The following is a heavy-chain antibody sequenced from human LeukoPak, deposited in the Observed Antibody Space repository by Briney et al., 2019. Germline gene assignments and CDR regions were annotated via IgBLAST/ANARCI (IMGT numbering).Heavy chain of an antibody. CDR1: GFTFSSYS. J-gene: IGHJ2*01. D-gene: IGHD3-9*01. V-gene: IGHV3-21*01. CDR2: ISSSSSYI. CDR3: ASADPYDILTGYYHHYWYFDL. Sequence: PGVSLRLSCAASGFTFSSYSMNWGSKAPGQGLVWVSFISSSSSYIYYADSVKGRFTISRDNAKNSLYLQMNSLRAEDTAVYYCASADPYDILTGYYHHYWYFDLWGRGTLVTVSS.